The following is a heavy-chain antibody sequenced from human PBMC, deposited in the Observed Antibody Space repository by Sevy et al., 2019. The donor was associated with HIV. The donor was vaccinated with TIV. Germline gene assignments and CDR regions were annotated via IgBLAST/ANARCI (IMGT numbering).Heavy chain of an antibody. V-gene: IGHV3-21*01. CDR3: ARRGGLTDEGFDI. CDR2: ISNSPSYI. CDR1: RFTFRYHY. D-gene: IGHD3-16*01. J-gene: IGHJ3*02. Sequence: GGSLRLSCAASRFTFRYHYMSGVRQAPGKGLEWVSSISNSPSYIYYADSVKGRFTISRDNAKNALYLQMDSLRVEDAAVYYCARRGGLTDEGFDIWGQGTMVTVSS.